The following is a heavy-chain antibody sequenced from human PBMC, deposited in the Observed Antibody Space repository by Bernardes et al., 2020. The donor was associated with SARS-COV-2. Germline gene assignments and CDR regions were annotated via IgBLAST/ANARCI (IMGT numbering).Heavy chain of an antibody. CDR3: AISGPSVVVPATRDYYYYYGMDV. CDR1: GYTLTELS. D-gene: IGHD2-2*01. CDR2: FDPEDAET. V-gene: IGHV1-24*01. J-gene: IGHJ6*02. Sequence: ASVKVSCKVSGYTLTELSMHWVRQAPGKGLEWMGGFDPEDAETIYAQKFQGRVTMTEDTSTDTAYMELSSLRSEDTAVYYCAISGPSVVVPATRDYYYYYGMDVWSQGTTVTVSS.